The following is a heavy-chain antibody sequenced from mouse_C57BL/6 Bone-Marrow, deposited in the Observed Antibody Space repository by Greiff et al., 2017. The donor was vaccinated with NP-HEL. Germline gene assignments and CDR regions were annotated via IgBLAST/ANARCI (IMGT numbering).Heavy chain of an antibody. J-gene: IGHJ1*03. D-gene: IGHD4-1*01. CDR3: ASPPNWDAWYFDV. CDR1: GFSLTSYG. Sequence: QVQLKESGPGLVQPSQSLSITCTVSGFSLTSYGVHWVRQSPGKGLEWLGVIWSGGSTDYNAAFISRLSISKDNSKSQVFFKMNSLQADDTAIYYCASPPNWDAWYFDVWGTGTTVTVSS. CDR2: IWSGGST. V-gene: IGHV2-2*01.